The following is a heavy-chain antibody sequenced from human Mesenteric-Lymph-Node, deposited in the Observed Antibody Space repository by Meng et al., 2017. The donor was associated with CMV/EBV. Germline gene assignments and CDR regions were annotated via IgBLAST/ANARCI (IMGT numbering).Heavy chain of an antibody. CDR2: VNPNSGGA. CDR1: GYTYTAYY. Sequence: ASVKVSCKTSGYTYTAYYVHWLRQAPGQGLEWMGWVNPNSGGANYAQKFQGRVTMTSDTSISAAYMELSRLTSDDTAIYYCARIIPYDYGDEDFWGQGTLVTVSS. V-gene: IGHV1-2*02. D-gene: IGHD4/OR15-4a*01. CDR3: ARIIPYDYGDEDF. J-gene: IGHJ4*02.